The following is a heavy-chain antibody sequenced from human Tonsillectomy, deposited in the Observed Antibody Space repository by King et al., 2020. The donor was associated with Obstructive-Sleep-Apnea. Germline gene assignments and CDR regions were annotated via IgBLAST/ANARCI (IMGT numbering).Heavy chain of an antibody. CDR2: IYYSGST. J-gene: IGHJ4*02. D-gene: IGHD3-16*01. CDR1: GGSISSDY. V-gene: IGHV4-59*01. Sequence: QLQESGPVLVKPSETLSLTCTVSGGSISSDYWSWIRQPPGKGLEWIGYIYYSGSTNYNPSLRSRVTISIDTSKNQFSLKLSSVTAADTAVYYCAREVGSYGYYFDYWGQGTLVTVSS. CDR3: AREVGSYGYYFDY.